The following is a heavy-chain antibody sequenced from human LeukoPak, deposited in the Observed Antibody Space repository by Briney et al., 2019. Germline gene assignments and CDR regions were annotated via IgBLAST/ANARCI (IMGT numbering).Heavy chain of an antibody. CDR2: ISSSSSYI. V-gene: IGHV3-21*01. CDR1: GFTFSSYS. J-gene: IGHJ4*02. Sequence: GGSLRLSCAASGFTFSSYSMNWVRQAPGKGLEWVSSISSSSSYIYYADSVKGRFTTSRDNAKNSLYLQMNSLRAEDTAVYYCARDPTMVTGHYWGQGTLVTVSS. CDR3: ARDPTMVTGHY. D-gene: IGHD5-18*01.